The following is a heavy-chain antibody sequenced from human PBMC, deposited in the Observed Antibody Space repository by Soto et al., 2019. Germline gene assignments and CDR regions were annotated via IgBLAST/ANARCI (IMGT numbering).Heavy chain of an antibody. CDR3: ARDGGDSSSWYFAFDI. J-gene: IGHJ3*02. D-gene: IGHD6-13*01. CDR2: ISSSSSTI. CDR1: GFTFSSYW. Sequence: PGGSLRLSCAASGFTFSSYWMHWVRQAPGKGLEWVSYISSSSSTIYYADSVKGRFTISRDNAKNSLYLQMNSLRAEDTAVYYCARDGGDSSSWYFAFDIWGQGTMVTVSS. V-gene: IGHV3-48*01.